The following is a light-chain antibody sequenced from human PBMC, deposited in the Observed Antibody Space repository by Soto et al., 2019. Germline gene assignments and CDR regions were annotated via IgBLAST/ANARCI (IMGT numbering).Light chain of an antibody. J-gene: IGLJ2*01. CDR2: DVS. CDR3: SSYTSSSTLV. Sequence: QSALTQPASVSGSPGQSITISCTGTSSDVGGSNYVSWYQQYPGKAHELMIYDVSNRPSGVANRFSGSKSGNTASLTISGLQADDEADYYCSSYTSSSTLVFGGGTKLTVL. V-gene: IGLV2-14*01. CDR1: SSDVGGSNY.